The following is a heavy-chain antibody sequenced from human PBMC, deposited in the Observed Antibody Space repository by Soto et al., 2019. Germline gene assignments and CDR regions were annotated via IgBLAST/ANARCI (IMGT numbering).Heavy chain of an antibody. J-gene: IGHJ4*02. CDR3: ARRGSGSYYDY. Sequence: EVQLLESGGGLVQPGGSLRLSCAASGFTFSSYAMNWVRQAPGKGLEWVSVISGSGDSTYYADSVKGRFTISRDNSKNTLYLQMNSLRAEETAVYYCARRGSGSYYDYWGQGTLVTVSS. D-gene: IGHD1-26*01. CDR1: GFTFSSYA. V-gene: IGHV3-23*01. CDR2: ISGSGDST.